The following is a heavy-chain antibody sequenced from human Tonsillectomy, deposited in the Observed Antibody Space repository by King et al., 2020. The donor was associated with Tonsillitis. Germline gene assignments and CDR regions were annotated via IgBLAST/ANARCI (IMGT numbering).Heavy chain of an antibody. CDR2: IHSDGSST. V-gene: IGHV3-74*03. Sequence: VQRVECGGGLVQPGGSLRLSCAASGYTFSSYWMHWVREAPGKGLVWVSRIHSDGSSTTYADSVKGRFTISRDNAKNTLYLQMNSLRAEATAVYYCARGWSYLPPDAWGQGTLVTVSS. CDR3: ARGWSYLPPDA. D-gene: IGHD1-26*01. J-gene: IGHJ5*02. CDR1: GYTFSSYW.